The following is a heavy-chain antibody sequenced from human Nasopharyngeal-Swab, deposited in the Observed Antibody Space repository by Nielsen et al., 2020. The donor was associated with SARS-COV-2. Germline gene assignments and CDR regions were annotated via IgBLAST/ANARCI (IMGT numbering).Heavy chain of an antibody. D-gene: IGHD3-22*01. Sequence: GESLKISCKGSGCSFTSYWIGWVRQMPGKGLEWMGIIYPGDSDTRYSPSFQGQVTISADKSISTAYLQWSSLKASDTAMYYCARRVYDSSGYPYYYYYYMDVWGKGTTVTVSS. CDR3: ARRVYDSSGYPYYYYYYMDV. CDR2: IYPGDSDT. V-gene: IGHV5-51*01. J-gene: IGHJ6*03. CDR1: GCSFTSYW.